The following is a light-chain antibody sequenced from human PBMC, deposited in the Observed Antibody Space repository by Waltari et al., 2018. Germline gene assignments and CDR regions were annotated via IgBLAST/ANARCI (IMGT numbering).Light chain of an antibody. Sequence: QSALTQPASVSGSPGQSITLSCTGTSSDVGGYKYVSWYQQHPGKAPKLMIYDVSKRPSVVSNRFSGSKSGNTASLTISGLQAEDEADYYCSSYTSSSTLVFGGGTKLTVL. V-gene: IGLV2-14*01. CDR1: SSDVGGYKY. CDR2: DVS. CDR3: SSYTSSSTLV. J-gene: IGLJ2*01.